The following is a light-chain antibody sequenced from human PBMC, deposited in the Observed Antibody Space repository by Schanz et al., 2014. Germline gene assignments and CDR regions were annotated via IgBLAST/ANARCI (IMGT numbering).Light chain of an antibody. CDR2: GDY. V-gene: IGLV1-40*01. CDR1: GSNIGAGYA. Sequence: QSVLTQPPSVSGAPGQRATISCTGSGSNIGAGYAVHWYQQDPGAAPKLLIYGDYNRPSGVPDRFSGSKSGTSAYLAITGLQAEDEADYYCQSYDSSLSASVVFGGGTKLTVL. CDR3: QSYDSSLSASVV. J-gene: IGLJ2*01.